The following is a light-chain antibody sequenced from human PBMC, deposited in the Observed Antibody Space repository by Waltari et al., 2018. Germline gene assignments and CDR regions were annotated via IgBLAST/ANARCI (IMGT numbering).Light chain of an antibody. J-gene: IGKJ4*01. Sequence: DIQMTQSPSTLSASVGDRITITCRASQSISDWLVWYQQKPGKAPKVLIYKAFTLESGVPSRFSGSGFGTEFTLTISSLQPDDFATYYCQQYNTFSVTFGGGTKVEIK. CDR3: QQYNTFSVT. V-gene: IGKV1-5*03. CDR1: QSISDW. CDR2: KAF.